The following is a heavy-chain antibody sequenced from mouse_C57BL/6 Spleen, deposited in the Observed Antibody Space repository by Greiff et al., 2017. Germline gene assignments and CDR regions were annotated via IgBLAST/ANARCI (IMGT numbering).Heavy chain of an antibody. J-gene: IGHJ3*01. CDR1: GYTFTSYW. Sequence: QVQLQQPGAELVMPGASVKLSCKASGYTFTSYWMHWVKQRPGQGLAWIGEIDPSDSYTNYNQKFKGKSTLTVDKSSSTAYMQLSSLTSEDSAVYYCARGYGSSSQGFAYWGQGTLVTVSA. CDR3: ARGYGSSSQGFAY. D-gene: IGHD1-1*01. V-gene: IGHV1-69*01. CDR2: IDPSDSYT.